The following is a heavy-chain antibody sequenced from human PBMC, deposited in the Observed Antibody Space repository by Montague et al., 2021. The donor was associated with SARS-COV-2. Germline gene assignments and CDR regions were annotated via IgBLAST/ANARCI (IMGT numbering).Heavy chain of an antibody. CDR1: GFSFSSFS. V-gene: IGHV3-48*01. J-gene: IGHJ4*02. Sequence: SLRLSCAASGFSFSSFSMNWVRQAPGRGLEWVAYITRSSSPMHYADSVKGRFTVSRDNARSSLYLQMNSLRIEDTAVYYCTRDHPPPVDTLDYWGQGTLVTVSS. D-gene: IGHD5-18*01. CDR3: TRDHPPPVDTLDY. CDR2: ITRSSSPM.